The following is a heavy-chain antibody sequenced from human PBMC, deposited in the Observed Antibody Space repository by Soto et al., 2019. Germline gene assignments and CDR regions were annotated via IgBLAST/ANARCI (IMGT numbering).Heavy chain of an antibody. CDR3: ARLKFDFWSGYYLYYYYYYMDV. CDR1: GGSFSGYY. J-gene: IGHJ6*03. Sequence: SETLSLTCAVYGGSFSGYYWSWIRQPPGKGLEWIGEINHSGSTNYNPSLKSRVTISVDTSKNQFSLKLSSVTAADTAVYYCARLKFDFWSGYYLYYYYYYMDVWGKGTTVTVS. V-gene: IGHV4-34*01. CDR2: INHSGST. D-gene: IGHD3-3*01.